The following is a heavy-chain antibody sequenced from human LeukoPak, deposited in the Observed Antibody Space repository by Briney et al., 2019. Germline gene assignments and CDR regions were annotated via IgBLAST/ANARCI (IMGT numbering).Heavy chain of an antibody. D-gene: IGHD2-15*01. CDR2: IYYSGST. V-gene: IGHV4-61*01. Sequence: SETLSLTCTVSGGSVSSGSYYWSWIRQPPGKGLEWIGYIYYSGSTNYNPSLKSRVTISVDTSKNQFSLKLSSVTAADTAVYYCARVYCSGGSCYSGGWFDPWGQGTLVTVSS. J-gene: IGHJ5*02. CDR1: GGSVSSGSYY. CDR3: ARVYCSGGSCYSGGWFDP.